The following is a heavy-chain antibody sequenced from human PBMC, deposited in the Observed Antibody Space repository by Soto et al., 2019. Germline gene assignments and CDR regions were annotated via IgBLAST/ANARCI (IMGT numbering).Heavy chain of an antibody. J-gene: IGHJ4*02. CDR1: GFTFSSYW. D-gene: IGHD5-18*01. CDR2: IKQDGSEK. CDR3: ARVYGYSYGLDD. V-gene: IGHV3-7*01. Sequence: GGSLILSCAASGFTFSSYWMSWVRPAPGKGLEWVANIKQDGSEKYYVDSVKGRFTISRDNAKNSLYLQMNSLRAEDTAAYYCARVYGYSYGLDDWDQGPLVTVSS.